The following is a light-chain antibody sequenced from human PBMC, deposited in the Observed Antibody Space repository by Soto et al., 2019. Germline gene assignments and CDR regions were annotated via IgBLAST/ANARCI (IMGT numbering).Light chain of an antibody. CDR2: NNN. V-gene: IGLV1-44*01. Sequence: QSVLTQPPSASGTPGQRVTISCSGSRSNIGNNAVSWYQQFPGPPATLLIYNNNQRPSGVPDQLSRSKSGTSAALAISGLHSEDEDDYYYATWDDSRNARGVFGGGTKLTVL. CDR3: ATWDDSRNARGV. J-gene: IGLJ3*02. CDR1: RSNIGNNA.